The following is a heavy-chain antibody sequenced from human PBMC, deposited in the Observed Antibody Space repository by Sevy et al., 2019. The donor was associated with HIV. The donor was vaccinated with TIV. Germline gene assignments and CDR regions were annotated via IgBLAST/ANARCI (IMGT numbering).Heavy chain of an antibody. CDR1: GFNFRSYD. CDR3: ARVSGWHLRYGLDV. V-gene: IGHV1-8*02. D-gene: IGHD6-19*01. CDR2: MNTNTGNT. Sequence: ASVKVSCEASGFNFRSYDIYWVRQAPGQGLEWMGWMNTNTGNTGFAQNFQGRVTMTRNSSISTAYMELSNLRSEDTAVYYCARVSGWHLRYGLDVWGQGTTVTVSS. J-gene: IGHJ6*02.